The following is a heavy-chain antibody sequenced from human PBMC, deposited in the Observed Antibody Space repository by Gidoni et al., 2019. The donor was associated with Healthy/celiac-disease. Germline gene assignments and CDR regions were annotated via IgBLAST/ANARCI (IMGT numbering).Heavy chain of an antibody. CDR3: ARDGSGSYHEDWFDP. CDR2: IYYSGST. Sequence: QLQLQESGPGLVKPSETLSLTCTVSGGSISSSSYYWGWIRQPPGKGLEWIGSIYYSGSTYYNPSLKSRVTISVDTSKNQFSLKLSSVTAADTAVYYCARDGSGSYHEDWFDPWGQGTLVTVSS. CDR1: GGSISSSSYY. J-gene: IGHJ5*02. D-gene: IGHD3-10*01. V-gene: IGHV4-39*07.